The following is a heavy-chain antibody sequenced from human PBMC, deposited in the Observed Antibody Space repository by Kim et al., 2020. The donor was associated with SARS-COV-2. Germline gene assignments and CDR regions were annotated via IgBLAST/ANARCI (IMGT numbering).Heavy chain of an antibody. J-gene: IGHJ3*02. V-gene: IGHV3-73*01. CDR2: IRSKANSYAT. CDR3: TRVPPDPASYYDAFDI. CDR1: GFTFSDSA. D-gene: IGHD3-10*01. Sequence: GGSLRLSCAASGFTFSDSAMHWVRQASGKGLEWVGRIRSKANSYATAYGASVKGRFTISRDDSKNTAYLQMNSPKTEDTAVYYCTRVPPDPASYYDAFDIWGQGTMVTVSS.